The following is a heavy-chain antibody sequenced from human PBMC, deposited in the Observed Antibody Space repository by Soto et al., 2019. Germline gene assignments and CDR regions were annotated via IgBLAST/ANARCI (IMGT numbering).Heavy chain of an antibody. CDR3: ARQIYDSDSGPNFQYYFDS. J-gene: IGHJ4*02. CDR2: IDPSDSQT. D-gene: IGHD3-22*01. CDR1: GYNFISHW. Sequence: GESLKISFKGSGYNFISHWITWVRQMPGKGLEWMGRIDPSDSQTYYSPSFRGHVTISAAKSITTVFLQWSSLRASDTAMYYCARQIYDSDSGPNFQYYFDSWGQGTLVTVSS. V-gene: IGHV5-10-1*01.